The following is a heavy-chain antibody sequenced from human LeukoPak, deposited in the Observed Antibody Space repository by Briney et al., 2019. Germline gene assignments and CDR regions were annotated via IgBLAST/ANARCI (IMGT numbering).Heavy chain of an antibody. CDR3: ARVRYYYDSSAYHDAFDI. D-gene: IGHD3-22*01. Sequence: SETLSLTCAVSGYSISSGYYWGWIRQPPGKGLGWIGSIYHSGSTYYNPSLKSRVTISVDTSKKQFSLKLSSVTAADTAVYFCARVRYYYDSSAYHDAFDIWGQGTMVTVSS. CDR1: GYSISSGYY. CDR2: IYHSGST. J-gene: IGHJ3*02. V-gene: IGHV4-38-2*01.